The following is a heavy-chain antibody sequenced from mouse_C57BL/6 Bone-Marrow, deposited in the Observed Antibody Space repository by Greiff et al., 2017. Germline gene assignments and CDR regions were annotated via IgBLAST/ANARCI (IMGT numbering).Heavy chain of an antibody. Sequence: EVKLVESGEGLVKPGGSLKLSCAASGFTFSSYAMSWVRQTPEKRLEWVAYISSGGDYIYYADTVKGRFTISRDNAWNTLYLQMSSLKSEDTAMYYCTKATRYFDVWGTGTTVTVSS. CDR1: GFTFSSYA. D-gene: IGHD6-1*01. CDR2: ISSGGDYI. CDR3: TKATRYFDV. V-gene: IGHV5-9-1*02. J-gene: IGHJ1*03.